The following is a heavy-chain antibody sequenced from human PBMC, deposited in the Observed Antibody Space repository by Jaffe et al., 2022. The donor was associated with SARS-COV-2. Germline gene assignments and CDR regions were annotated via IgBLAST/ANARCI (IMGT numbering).Heavy chain of an antibody. CDR1: GGSINSSPYY. CDR2: VYYTGNT. Sequence: QLQLQESGPGLVKSSETLSLSCTVSGGSINSSPYYWGWIRQSPGKGLEWIGSVYYTGNTYHNPSLKSRVTISVDTAKNQYSLKLTSVTAADTALYYCARHDGVIVAPSNTRGNCFDPWGRGTLVTVSS. CDR3: ARHDGVIVAPSNTRGNCFDP. V-gene: IGHV4-39*01. D-gene: IGHD3-10*01. J-gene: IGHJ5*02.